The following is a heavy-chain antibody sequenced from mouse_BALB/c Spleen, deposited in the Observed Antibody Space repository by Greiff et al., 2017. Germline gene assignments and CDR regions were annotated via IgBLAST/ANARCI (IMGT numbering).Heavy chain of an antibody. CDR1: GFSLTGYG. CDR3: ARGGGFITTARDYFDY. J-gene: IGHJ2*01. V-gene: IGHV2-6-7*01. CDR2: IWGDGST. D-gene: IGHD1-2*01. Sequence: QVQLKESGPGLVAPSQSLSITCTVSGFSLTGYGVNWVRQPPGKGLEWLGMIWGDGSTDYNSALKSRLSISKDNSKSQVFLKMNSLQTDDTARYYCARGGGFITTARDYFDYWGQGTTLTVSS.